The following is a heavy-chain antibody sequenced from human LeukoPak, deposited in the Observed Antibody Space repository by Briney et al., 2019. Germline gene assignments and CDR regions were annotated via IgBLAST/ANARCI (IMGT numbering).Heavy chain of an antibody. CDR3: AKQLGYCSDGSCYFPY. J-gene: IGHJ4*02. CDR1: GFTFSSSA. D-gene: IGHD2-15*01. CDR2: ISNNGGYT. Sequence: GGSRRLSCAASGFTFSSSAISWVRQAPGEGLEWVSAISNNGGYTYYADSVQGRFTISRDNSKSTLCLQMNSLRAEDTAVYYCAKQLGYCSDGSCYFPYWGQGTLVTVSS. V-gene: IGHV3-23*01.